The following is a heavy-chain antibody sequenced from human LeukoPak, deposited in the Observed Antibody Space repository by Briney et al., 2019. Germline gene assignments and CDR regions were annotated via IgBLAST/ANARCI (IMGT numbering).Heavy chain of an antibody. D-gene: IGHD3-10*01. V-gene: IGHV4-38-2*02. Sequence: PSETLSLTCSVSGSSIGTGYSWGWIRQPPGKGLEWIGTIYHRGNTYYNPPLMSRVTISLDTSKNQFSLRLTSVTAADTALYYCAREVESWFGDLLSYFDSWGQGTQVTVSS. J-gene: IGHJ4*02. CDR3: AREVESWFGDLLSYFDS. CDR2: IYHRGNT. CDR1: GSSIGTGYS.